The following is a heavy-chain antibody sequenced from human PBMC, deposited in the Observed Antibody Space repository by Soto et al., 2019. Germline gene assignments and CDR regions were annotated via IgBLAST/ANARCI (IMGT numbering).Heavy chain of an antibody. J-gene: IGHJ4*02. CDR3: ARHVGTYYDILTGYPPKYYFDY. D-gene: IGHD3-9*01. V-gene: IGHV4-39*01. CDR2: IYYSGST. Sequence: ASETLSLTCTVSGGSISSSSYYWGWIRQPPGKGLEWIGSIYYSGSTYYNPSLKSRVTISVDTSKNQFSLKLSSVTAADTAVYYCARHVGTYYDILTGYPPKYYFDYWGQGTLVTVSS. CDR1: GGSISSSSYY.